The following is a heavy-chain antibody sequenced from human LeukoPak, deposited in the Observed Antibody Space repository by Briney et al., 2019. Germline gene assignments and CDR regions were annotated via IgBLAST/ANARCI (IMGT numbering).Heavy chain of an antibody. V-gene: IGHV4-34*01. CDR1: GGSFSGYY. CDR2: INHSGST. D-gene: IGHD3-3*01. CDR3: ARDYYDFWSGYYYYYYMDV. J-gene: IGHJ6*03. Sequence: SETLSLTCAVYGGSFSGYYWSWIRQPPGKGLEWIGEINHSGSTNYNPSLKSRVTISVDTSKNQFSLKLSSVTAADTAVYYCARDYYDFWSGYYYYYYMDVWGKGTTVTVSS.